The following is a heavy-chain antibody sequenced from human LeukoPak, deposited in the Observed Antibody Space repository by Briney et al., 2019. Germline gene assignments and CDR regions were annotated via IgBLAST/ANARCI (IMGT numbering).Heavy chain of an antibody. CDR1: GGSFSGYY. CDR2: INHSGST. Sequence: SETLSLTCTVYGGSFSGYYWSWIRQPPGKGLEWIGEINHSGSTNYNPSLKSRVTISVDTSKNQFSLKLSSVTAADTAVYYCARDLLDTSMVHYWYFDLWGRGTLVTVSS. D-gene: IGHD5-18*01. V-gene: IGHV4-34*01. CDR3: ARDLLDTSMVHYWYFDL. J-gene: IGHJ2*01.